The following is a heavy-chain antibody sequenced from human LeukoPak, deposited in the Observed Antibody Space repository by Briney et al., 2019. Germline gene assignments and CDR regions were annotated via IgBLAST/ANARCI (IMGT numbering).Heavy chain of an antibody. V-gene: IGHV3-66*01. J-gene: IGHJ4*02. CDR1: GFTVKDNF. CDR3: TRDSANYHFAY. CDR2: LYSGGAT. D-gene: IGHD4/OR15-4a*01. Sequence: GGSLRLSCAASGFTVKDNFMSWARQAPGEGLEWVSVLYSGGATYYADSVKGRFTISRDNSKNIVFLQMNDLRTEDTAFYYCTRDSANYHFAYWGQGALVTVSS.